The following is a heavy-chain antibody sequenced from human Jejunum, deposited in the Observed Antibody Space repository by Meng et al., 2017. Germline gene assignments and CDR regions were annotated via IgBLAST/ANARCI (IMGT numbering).Heavy chain of an antibody. J-gene: IGHJ4*02. CDR3: AKGLWGTGSHYNPCDY. D-gene: IGHD3-10*01. Sequence: GESLKISCAASGFTFNSYAMSWVRQAPGKGLGWVSGISGSGTNTYYADSVEGRFTISRDYSENTLYLQMNSLRVDDTAEYYCAKGLWGTGSHYNPCDYWGQGTLVTVSS. CDR2: ISGSGTNT. CDR1: GFTFNSYA. V-gene: IGHV3-23*01.